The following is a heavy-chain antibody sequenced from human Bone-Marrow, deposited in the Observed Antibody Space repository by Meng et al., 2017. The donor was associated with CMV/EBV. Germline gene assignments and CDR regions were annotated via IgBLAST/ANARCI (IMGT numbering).Heavy chain of an antibody. CDR1: GVTFSSYE. CDR3: ARQGMRAVVYYYGMDV. CDR2: IIPIFGTA. V-gene: IGHV1-69*05. Sequence: KISCTASGVTFSSYEINWVRQAPGQVLEWMGGIIPIFGTANYEQKIQGRVTISTDESTGTAYMELSRLRSEDTAVYYCARQGMRAVVYYYGMDVWGQGTTVTVSS. J-gene: IGHJ6*02.